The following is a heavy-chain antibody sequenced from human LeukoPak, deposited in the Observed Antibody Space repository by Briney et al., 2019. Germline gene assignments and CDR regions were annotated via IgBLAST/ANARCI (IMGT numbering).Heavy chain of an antibody. D-gene: IGHD5-12*01. V-gene: IGHV1-2*02. CDR1: VYTFTGYY. CDR2: INPNSGGT. CDR3: ASYVDIPPSHFDY. Sequence: GASVKVSCKASVYTFTGYYMHWVRQAPGQGLEWMGWINPNSGGTNYAQKFQGRVTMTRDTSISTAYMELSRLRSDDTAVYYCASYVDIPPSHFDYWGQGTLVTVSS. J-gene: IGHJ4*02.